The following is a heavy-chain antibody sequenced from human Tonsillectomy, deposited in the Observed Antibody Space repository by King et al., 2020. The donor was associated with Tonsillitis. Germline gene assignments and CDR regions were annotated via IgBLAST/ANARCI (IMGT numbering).Heavy chain of an antibody. Sequence: QLQESGPGLVKPSETLSLTCTVSGGSISSSSYYWGWIRQPPGKGLEWIGSFYYSGRTYYNPSLKSRVTISVDTSKNQFSLKLRSVTAADTAVYYCASADYDFWSGYTGYFQHWGQGTLVTVSS. V-gene: IGHV4-39*01. D-gene: IGHD3-3*01. CDR2: FYYSGRT. CDR1: GGSISSSSYY. J-gene: IGHJ1*01. CDR3: ASADYDFWSGYTGYFQH.